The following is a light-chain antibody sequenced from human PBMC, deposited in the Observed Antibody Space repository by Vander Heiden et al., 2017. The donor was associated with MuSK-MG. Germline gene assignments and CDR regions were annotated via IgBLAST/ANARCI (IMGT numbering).Light chain of an antibody. Sequence: EVVLTQSPGTLSLSPGERATLSCRASQSVTSNYLAWYQQKPGQAPRLLIYGASSRATGIPDRFSGSGSGTDFTLTIARLEPEDFAMYCCQQDGSSPRTFGQGTKVEIK. CDR2: GAS. V-gene: IGKV3-20*01. CDR3: QQDGSSPRT. CDR1: QSVTSNY. J-gene: IGKJ1*01.